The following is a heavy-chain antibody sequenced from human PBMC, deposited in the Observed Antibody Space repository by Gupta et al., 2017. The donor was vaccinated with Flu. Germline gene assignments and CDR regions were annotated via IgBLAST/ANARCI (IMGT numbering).Heavy chain of an antibody. CDR3: AREKFCHTTTCYRYFDP. V-gene: IGHV1-2*06. J-gene: IGHJ5*02. D-gene: IGHD2-2*02. CDR2: INPHSGST. Sequence: VQLVQSGAEVKKHGASVKVSCKASGYSFSDYYIHWVRQAPGQGLEWMGRINPHSGSTNYQQKFQGRVTITEDSSLSTAYMELSRLTSDDTAVYYCAREKFCHTTTCYRYFDPWGQGTLVTVSS. CDR1: GYSFSDYY.